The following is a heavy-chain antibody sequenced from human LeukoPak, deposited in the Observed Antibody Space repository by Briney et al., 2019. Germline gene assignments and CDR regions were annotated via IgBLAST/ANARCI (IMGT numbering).Heavy chain of an antibody. J-gene: IGHJ3*02. Sequence: GGSLRLSCAASGFTFSNYAMHWVRQAPGKGLEWVAVISYDGSNKYYADSVKGRFTISRDNSKNTVYLQVNSLRVEDTAVFYCARGRWYDSSGSDAFDIWGQGTMVTVSS. V-gene: IGHV3-30-3*01. CDR3: ARGRWYDSSGSDAFDI. CDR1: GFTFSNYA. D-gene: IGHD3-22*01. CDR2: ISYDGSNK.